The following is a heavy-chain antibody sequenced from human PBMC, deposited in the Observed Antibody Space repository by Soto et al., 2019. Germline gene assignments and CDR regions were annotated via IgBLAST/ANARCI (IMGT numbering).Heavy chain of an antibody. J-gene: IGHJ6*02. CDR1: AASVSAPTSY. Sequence: PSETLSLTLSVSAASVSAPTSYWSWVRQSPAKGLGWTGYILRSGSTEYIPSLKTRVTFSMNTSKTQYSTKMTSLPAADTAVYYCGRGKRWPQSGSNFYYYGMDVWGQGTTVTVS. V-gene: IGHV4-61*01. CDR2: ILRSGST. CDR3: GRGKRWPQSGSNFYYYGMDV. D-gene: IGHD3-10*01.